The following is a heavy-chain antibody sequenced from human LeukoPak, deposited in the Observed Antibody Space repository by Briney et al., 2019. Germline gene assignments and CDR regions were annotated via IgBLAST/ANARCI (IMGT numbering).Heavy chain of an antibody. CDR2: IGGSNSAI. Sequence: PGGSLRLSCAASGVTLSSYSMNWVRQAPGKGLEWVSYIGGSNSAIYYADSVKGRFTVSRDNAKNSLYLQMNRLRDEDTAVYYCARVVRGIGADFDYWGQGTLVTVSS. CDR1: GVTLSSYS. D-gene: IGHD6-13*01. J-gene: IGHJ4*02. V-gene: IGHV3-48*02. CDR3: ARVVRGIGADFDY.